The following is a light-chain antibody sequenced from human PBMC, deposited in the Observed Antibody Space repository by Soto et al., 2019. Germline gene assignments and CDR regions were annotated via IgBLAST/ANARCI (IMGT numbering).Light chain of an antibody. CDR2: NSS. CDR1: QTVRNNY. V-gene: IGKV3-20*01. J-gene: IGKJ4*01. CDR3: QQYRDLPQT. Sequence: EIVLTQSPGTLSLSPGERATLSCRASQTVRNNYLAWYQQKPGQAPRLLIYNSSTRPTGIPDRFSGSGSGTDFTLTISRREPADFALYFCQQYRDLPQTFGPGTRVEIK.